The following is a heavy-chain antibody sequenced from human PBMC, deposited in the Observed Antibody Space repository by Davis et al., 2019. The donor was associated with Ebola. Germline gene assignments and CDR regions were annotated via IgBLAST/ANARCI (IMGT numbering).Heavy chain of an antibody. J-gene: IGHJ3*02. CDR2: IYYSGST. Sequence: PSETLSLTCTVSGGSISSYYWSWIRQPPGKGLEWIGYIYYSGSTNYNPSLKSRVTISVDTSKNQFSLKLSSVTAADTAVYYCARGEGRIEYAFDIWGQGTMVTVSS. V-gene: IGHV4-59*01. D-gene: IGHD3-16*02. CDR1: GGSISSYY. CDR3: ARGEGRIEYAFDI.